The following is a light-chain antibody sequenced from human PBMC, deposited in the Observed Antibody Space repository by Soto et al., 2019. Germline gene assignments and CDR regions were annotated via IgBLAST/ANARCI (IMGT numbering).Light chain of an antibody. J-gene: IGLJ3*02. CDR3: SSYTTSSTQV. CDR1: STDVGYYNY. V-gene: IGLV2-14*01. CDR2: EVS. Sequence: QSVLTQPASVSGSPGQSITISCTGSSTDVGYYNYVAWYQHHPGKAPKLMIYEVSNRPAGVSNRFSGSKSGHTAALAISGLQAEDEADYYCSSYTTSSTQVVGGGTKVTVL.